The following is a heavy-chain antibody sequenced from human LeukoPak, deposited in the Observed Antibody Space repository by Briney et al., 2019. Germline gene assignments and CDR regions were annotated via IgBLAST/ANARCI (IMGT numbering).Heavy chain of an antibody. J-gene: IGHJ5*02. CDR2: ISGSGGST. Sequence: GGSLRLSCAASGFSFSSYAMSWVRQAPGKGLEWVSGISGSGGSTYYADSVKGRFTISRDNSKNTLYLQMNSLRAEDTAVYYCARENYYDSSGPPNWFDPWGQGTLVTVSS. D-gene: IGHD3-22*01. CDR1: GFSFSSYA. CDR3: ARENYYDSSGPPNWFDP. V-gene: IGHV3-23*01.